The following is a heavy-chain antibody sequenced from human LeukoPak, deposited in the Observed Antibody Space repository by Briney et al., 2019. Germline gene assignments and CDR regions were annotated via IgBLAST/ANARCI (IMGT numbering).Heavy chain of an antibody. D-gene: IGHD3-10*01. CDR1: GFTFSSYG. V-gene: IGHV3-30*02. Sequence: GGSLRLSCAASGFTFSSYGMHWVRQAPGKGLEWVAFIRYDGSNKYYADSVKGRFTISRDNSKNTLYLQMNSLRAEDTAVYYCAKDRYYCGSGSYYDLDYWGQGTLVTVSS. CDR3: AKDRYYCGSGSYYDLDY. CDR2: IRYDGSNK. J-gene: IGHJ4*02.